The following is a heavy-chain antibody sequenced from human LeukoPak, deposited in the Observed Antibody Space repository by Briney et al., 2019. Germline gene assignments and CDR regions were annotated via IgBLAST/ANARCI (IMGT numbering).Heavy chain of an antibody. J-gene: IGHJ4*02. Sequence: SETLSLTCAVSGYSISSGYYWGWIRQSPGKGLEWIGSIYHSGSTYYNPSLKSRVTISVDTSKNQFSLKLSSVTAADTAVYYCAVSTDDYGDPISFDYWGQGTLVIVSS. D-gene: IGHD4-17*01. CDR1: GYSISSGYY. CDR2: IYHSGST. CDR3: AVSTDDYGDPISFDY. V-gene: IGHV4-38-2*01.